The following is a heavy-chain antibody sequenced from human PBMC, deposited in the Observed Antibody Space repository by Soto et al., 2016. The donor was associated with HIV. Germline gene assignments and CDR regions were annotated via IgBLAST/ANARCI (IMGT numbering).Heavy chain of an antibody. CDR3: AGATLRGYDSSANWYFDL. CDR1: GFTVSSNY. J-gene: IGHJ2*01. CDR2: IYSGGST. V-gene: IGHV3-53*02. Sequence: EVQLVETGGGLIQPGGSLRLSCAASGFTVSSNYMSWVRQAPGKGLEWVSVIYSGGSTYYADSVKGRFTISRDNSKNTLYLQMNSLRAEDTAVYYCAGATLRGYDSSANWYFDLWGLAPWSLSPQ. D-gene: IGHD3-22*01.